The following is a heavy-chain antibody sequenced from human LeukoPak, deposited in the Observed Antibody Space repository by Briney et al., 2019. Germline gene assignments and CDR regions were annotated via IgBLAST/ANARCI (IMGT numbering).Heavy chain of an antibody. CDR3: ATDSAAAGIFNY. Sequence: PSQTLSLTCTVSGGSISSGGYYWRWIRQHPGKGLEWIGYIYYSGSTYYNPSLESRVTISVDTSKNQFSLKLSSVTAADTAVYYCATDSAAAGIFNYWGQGTLVTVSS. J-gene: IGHJ4*02. CDR1: GGSISSGGYY. CDR2: IYYSGST. V-gene: IGHV4-31*03. D-gene: IGHD6-13*01.